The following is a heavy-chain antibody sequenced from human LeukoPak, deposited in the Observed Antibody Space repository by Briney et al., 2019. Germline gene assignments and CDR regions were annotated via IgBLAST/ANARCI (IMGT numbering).Heavy chain of an antibody. J-gene: IGHJ4*02. CDR2: ISSSSSTI. CDR3: ARVPGAEITYYDFWSGYYREYYFGY. V-gene: IGHV3-48*01. CDR1: GFTFSSYS. Sequence: PGGSLRLSCAASGFTFSSYSMNWVRQAPGKGLEWVSYISSSSSTIYYADSVKGRFTISRDNAKNSLYLQMNSLRAEDTAVYYCARVPGAEITYYDFWSGYYREYYFGYWGQGTLVTVSS. D-gene: IGHD3-3*01.